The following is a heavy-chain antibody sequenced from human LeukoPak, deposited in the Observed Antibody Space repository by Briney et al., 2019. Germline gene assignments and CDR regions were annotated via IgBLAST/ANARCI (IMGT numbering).Heavy chain of an antibody. Sequence: AGGSLRLSCTASGYTFSSYSMTWVRQAPGKGLEWVSAISGSGVNTYYADSVEGRFAASRGNSKNTLYLQMNSLRAEDTAVYYCARGRSGYGPFDAFDIWGQGTWVTVSS. J-gene: IGHJ3*02. CDR1: GYTFSSYS. V-gene: IGHV3-23*01. D-gene: IGHD3-22*01. CDR3: ARGRSGYGPFDAFDI. CDR2: ISGSGVNT.